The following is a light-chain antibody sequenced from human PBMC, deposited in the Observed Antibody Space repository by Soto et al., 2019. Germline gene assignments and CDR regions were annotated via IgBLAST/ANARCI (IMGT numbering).Light chain of an antibody. Sequence: QSALTQPASVSGSPGQSITISCTGTSSDIGDYNYVSWYQQHPGKAPKLMIYDVSNRPSGVSPRFSGSKSGNTASLTISGLQAEDEADYYCGSYTRSSTPYVFGTGTKLTVL. V-gene: IGLV2-14*03. J-gene: IGLJ1*01. CDR1: SSDIGDYNY. CDR3: GSYTRSSTPYV. CDR2: DVS.